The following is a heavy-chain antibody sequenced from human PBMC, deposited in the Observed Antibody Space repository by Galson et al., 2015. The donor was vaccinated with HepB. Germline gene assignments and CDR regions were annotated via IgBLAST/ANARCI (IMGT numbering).Heavy chain of an antibody. CDR3: ARDPRGLAGWFDP. V-gene: IGHV4-59*01. CDR2: IYYSGST. CDR1: GGSISSYC. J-gene: IGHJ5*02. Sequence: ETLSLTCTVSGGSISSYCWSWIRQPPGRGLEWIGYIYYSGSTNYNPSLRSRVTLSGDMSKNQLSLKLTSVTAADTAVYYCARDPRGLAGWFDPWGHGTLVTVSS.